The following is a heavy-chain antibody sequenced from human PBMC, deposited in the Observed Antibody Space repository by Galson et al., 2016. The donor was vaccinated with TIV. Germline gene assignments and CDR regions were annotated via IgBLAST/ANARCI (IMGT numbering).Heavy chain of an antibody. CDR3: AKEETRGGRLYQYHGTDV. J-gene: IGHJ6*02. CDR2: ISYDGSNK. Sequence: SLRLSCAASGAPAFTFNTYGVHWVRQAPGKGLEWVAVISYDGSNKYLGDSVKGRFTISRDNSENTVYLQMTSLTREDAAVYFCAKEETRGGRLYQYHGTDVWGQGTTVTVSS. D-gene: IGHD1-26*01. CDR1: GAPAFTFNTYG. V-gene: IGHV3-30*18.